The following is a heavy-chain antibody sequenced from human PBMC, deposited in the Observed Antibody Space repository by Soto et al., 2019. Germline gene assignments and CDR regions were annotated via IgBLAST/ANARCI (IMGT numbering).Heavy chain of an antibody. CDR1: GGTFSSYA. D-gene: IGHD3-22*01. CDR3: ARVAEDSSGYYYSWFDP. J-gene: IGHJ5*02. CDR2: IIPIFGTA. Sequence: ASVKVSCKASGGTFSSYAISWVRQAPGQGLEWMGGIIPIFGTANYAQKFQGRVTITADESTSTAYMELSSLRSEDTAVYYCARVAEDSSGYYYSWFDPWGQGTLVTVSS. V-gene: IGHV1-69*13.